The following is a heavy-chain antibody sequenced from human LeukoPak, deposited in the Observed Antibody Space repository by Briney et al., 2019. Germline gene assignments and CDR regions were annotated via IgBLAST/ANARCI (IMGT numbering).Heavy chain of an antibody. CDR2: INTDGSST. Sequence: GGSLRLSCAASGFTFSNYWMHWVRQAPGKGLVWVSRINTDGSSTTYADSVKGRFTISRDNAKNTLYLQMNSLSAEDTVVYYCARGYSSLYRIDYWGQGTLVTVSS. J-gene: IGHJ4*02. CDR1: GFTFSNYW. D-gene: IGHD6-13*01. V-gene: IGHV3-74*01. CDR3: ARGYSSLYRIDY.